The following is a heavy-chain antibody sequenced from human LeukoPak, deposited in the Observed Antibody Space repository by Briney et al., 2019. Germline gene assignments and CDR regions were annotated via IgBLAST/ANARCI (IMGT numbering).Heavy chain of an antibody. D-gene: IGHD3-10*01. Sequence: GESLKISCRGSGYSFTNYWIGWVRQMPGKGLEWMGIIYPENSDIRYSPSFQGQVTISADKSLNTAYLQWSTLKASGTAMYYCARPKGFAELLYSDYWGQGTLVTVSS. V-gene: IGHV5-51*01. CDR3: ARPKGFAELLYSDY. CDR2: IYPENSDI. J-gene: IGHJ4*02. CDR1: GYSFTNYW.